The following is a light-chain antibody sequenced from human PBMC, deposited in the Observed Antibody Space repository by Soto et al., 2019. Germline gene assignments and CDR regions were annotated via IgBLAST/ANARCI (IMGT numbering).Light chain of an antibody. V-gene: IGKV1D-16*01. CDR2: ATS. CDR3: QQLNSYPIT. CDR1: QDVGRW. Sequence: DIQMTQSPSSLSASVGDTVSITCRSSQDVGRWLSWYQQKPGKAPKILIFATSTLQSGVPSRFSGSGSGTDFTLTISSLQPEDFATYYCQQLNSYPITFGQGTRLEIK. J-gene: IGKJ5*01.